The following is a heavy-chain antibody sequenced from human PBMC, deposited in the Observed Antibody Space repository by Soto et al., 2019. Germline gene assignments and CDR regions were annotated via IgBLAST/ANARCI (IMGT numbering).Heavy chain of an antibody. D-gene: IGHD5-18*01. CDR2: INPNSGGT. CDR3: AERKQSDGHDY. CDR1: GYTFTGYY. J-gene: IGHJ4*02. V-gene: IGHV1-2*04. Sequence: ASVKVSCKASGYTFTGYYMHWVRQAPGQGLEWMGWINPNSGGTNYAQKFQGWVTMTRDTSISTVYMELSRLRSDDTAVYYCAERKQSDGHDYWGQGTLVTVSS.